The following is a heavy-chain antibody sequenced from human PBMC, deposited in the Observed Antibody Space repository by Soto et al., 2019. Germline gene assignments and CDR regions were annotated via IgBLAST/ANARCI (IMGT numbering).Heavy chain of an antibody. CDR3: ARVRIAARTGAYGMDV. D-gene: IGHD6-6*01. CDR2: IYTNGST. V-gene: IGHV4-4*07. Sequence: KTSETLSLTCTVSGGSISSYYWSWIRQPAGKGLEWIGRIYTNGSTNYNPSLKSRVTMSVDTSKNQFSLKLSSVTAADTAVYYCARVRIAARTGAYGMDVWGQGTTVTVSS. J-gene: IGHJ6*02. CDR1: GGSISSYY.